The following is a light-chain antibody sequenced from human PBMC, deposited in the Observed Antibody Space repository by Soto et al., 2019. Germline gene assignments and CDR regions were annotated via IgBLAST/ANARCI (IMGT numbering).Light chain of an antibody. CDR1: SSDVGDYSY. CDR3: CSYTSISTGVL. CDR2: EVS. V-gene: IGLV2-14*01. Sequence: QSVLTQPASVSGSPGQSITISCTGASSDVGDYSYVSWYQHHPGQAPELLIYEVSNRPSGVSHRFSGSKSGNTASLTISGLQAEDEADCYCCSYTSISTGVLFGGGTKLTVL. J-gene: IGLJ2*01.